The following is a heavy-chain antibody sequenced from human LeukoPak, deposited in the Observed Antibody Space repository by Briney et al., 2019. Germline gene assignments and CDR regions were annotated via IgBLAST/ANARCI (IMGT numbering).Heavy chain of an antibody. V-gene: IGHV3-7*01. Sequence: GGSLRLSCAASGFTFSSHWMSSVRQAPGKGLEWVANIKQYGSEKYYVDSLKGRFTISRDNAKNSLYLQMNSLRAEDTAVYYCARWGIAAANPYFDYWGQGTLVTVSS. CDR3: ARWGIAAANPYFDY. D-gene: IGHD6-13*01. J-gene: IGHJ4*02. CDR1: GFTFSSHW. CDR2: IKQYGSEK.